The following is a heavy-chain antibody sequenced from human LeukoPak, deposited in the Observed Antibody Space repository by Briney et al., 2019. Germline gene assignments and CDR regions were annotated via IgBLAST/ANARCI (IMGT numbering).Heavy chain of an antibody. J-gene: IGHJ4*02. Sequence: PSETLSLTCAVYGGSFSGYYWSWIRQPPGKGLEWIGCIYYSGSTYYNPSLKSRVTISVDTSKNQFSLKLSSVTAADTAVYYCAREKTDSSGYSFKYYFGYWGQGTLVTVSS. CDR1: GGSFSGYY. V-gene: IGHV4-34*01. D-gene: IGHD3-22*01. CDR2: IYYSGST. CDR3: AREKTDSSGYSFKYYFGY.